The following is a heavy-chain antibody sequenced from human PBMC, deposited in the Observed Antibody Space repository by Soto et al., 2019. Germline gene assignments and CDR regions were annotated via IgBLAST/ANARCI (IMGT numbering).Heavy chain of an antibody. CDR2: ISNDGSKK. CDR3: ARDVAMPTGLGLGY. Sequence: QVQVVESGGGVVQPGTSLRLSCAASGFAFTNYGIHWVRQAPGKGLEWVAYISNDGSKKFYGDSVKGRFTISRDNSENTVYLQMTSLRPDDTAVFYCARDVAMPTGLGLGYWGQGTLVTVSS. CDR1: GFAFTNYG. D-gene: IGHD6-19*01. V-gene: IGHV3-30*03. J-gene: IGHJ4*02.